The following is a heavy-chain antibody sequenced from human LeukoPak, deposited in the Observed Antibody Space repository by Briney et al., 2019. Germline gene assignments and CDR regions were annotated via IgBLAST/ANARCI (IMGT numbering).Heavy chain of an antibody. CDR1: GYTFTSYG. D-gene: IGHD3-10*01. J-gene: IGHJ3*02. CDR2: ISAYNGNT. Sequence: ASVKVSCKASGYTFTSYGISWVRQAPGQGLEWMGWISAYNGNTNYAQKPQGRVTMTAATSTSTAYMELRSLRSDDTAVYYCARYRGSVFAFDIWGQGTMVTVSS. CDR3: ARYRGSVFAFDI. V-gene: IGHV1-18*01.